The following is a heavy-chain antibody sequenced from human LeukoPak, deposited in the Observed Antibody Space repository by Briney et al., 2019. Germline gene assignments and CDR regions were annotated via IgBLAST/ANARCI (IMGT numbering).Heavy chain of an antibody. V-gene: IGHV1-8*03. CDR3: ARSGSG. D-gene: IGHD5-12*01. CDR2: MNPNSGDT. J-gene: IGHJ4*02. CDR1: GYTFTSYD. Sequence: ASVKVSCKASGYTFTSYDISWVRRATGQGPEWMGYMNPNSGDTGSAQKFQGRVTITRDSSISTVYMELSSLRSEDTAVYYCARSGSGWGQGTLVTVSS.